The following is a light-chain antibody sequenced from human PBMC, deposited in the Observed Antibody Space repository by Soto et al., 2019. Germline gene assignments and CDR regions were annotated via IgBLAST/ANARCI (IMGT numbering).Light chain of an antibody. Sequence: QSVLTQPPSVSGAPGQRVTISCTGTSSNTGAGFNVHWYQHLPGAAPKLLIYANNNRPLGVPDRFSGSKSGTSASLAITGLRAGDEAYYYCQSYDRGLVGWVFGGGTKLNVL. J-gene: IGLJ3*02. CDR2: ANN. V-gene: IGLV1-40*01. CDR1: SSNTGAGFN. CDR3: QSYDRGLVGWV.